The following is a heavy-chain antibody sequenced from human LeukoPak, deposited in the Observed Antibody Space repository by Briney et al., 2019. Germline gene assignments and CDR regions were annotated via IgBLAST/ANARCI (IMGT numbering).Heavy chain of an antibody. D-gene: IGHD3-22*01. CDR1: GGSISSSSYY. CDR3: ARHVTPSPDSSGYYYDY. CDR2: IYYSGST. V-gene: IGHV4-39*01. J-gene: IGHJ4*02. Sequence: SETLSLTCTVSGGSISSSSYYWGWIRQPPGKGLEWIGSIYYSGSTYYNPSLKSRVTISVDTSKNQFSLKLSSVTAADTAVYYCARHVTPSPDSSGYYYDYWGQGTLVTVSS.